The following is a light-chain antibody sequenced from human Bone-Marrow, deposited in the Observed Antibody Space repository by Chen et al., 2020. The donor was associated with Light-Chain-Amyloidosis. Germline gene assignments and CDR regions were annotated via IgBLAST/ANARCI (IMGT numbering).Light chain of an antibody. CDR2: DDS. J-gene: IGLJ3*02. CDR1: NIETKS. V-gene: IGLV3-21*02. CDR3: QVWASSSDHWV. Sequence: SYVLTQPPSVSVAPGQTARITCERNNIETKSVHWYQQRPGQAPGVVVYDDSERPSGIPERFSGSNSGNTATLTISRVEAGDEADYYCQVWASSSDHWVFGGGTKLTVV.